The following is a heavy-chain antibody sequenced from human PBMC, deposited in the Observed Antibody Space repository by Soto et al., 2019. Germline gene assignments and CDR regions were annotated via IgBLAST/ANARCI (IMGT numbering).Heavy chain of an antibody. CDR3: ARERPEKYYDS. Sequence: QLQLQESGPGLVKPSETLSLTCTISGGSFSSYSWSWIRQPPGKGLEGIGYISYSGSANYNPSLMNRSTMSVDTSKNQFSLRLSSVTAADTAVYFCARERPEKYYDSWGRGILVTVSS. J-gene: IGHJ4*02. CDR2: ISYSGSA. CDR1: GGSFSSYS. V-gene: IGHV4-59*01.